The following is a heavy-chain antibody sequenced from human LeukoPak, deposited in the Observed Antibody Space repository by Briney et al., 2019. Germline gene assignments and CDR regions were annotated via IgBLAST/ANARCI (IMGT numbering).Heavy chain of an antibody. V-gene: IGHV3-72*01. J-gene: IGHJ6*02. CDR3: AKYTAVVNHYYYGMDV. CDR1: GFTLSDYY. CDR2: SRNKANGYST. D-gene: IGHD5-18*01. Sequence: GGSLRLSCTASGFTLSDYYMDWVRQAPGKGLEWVGRSRNKANGYSTEYAASVEGRFTISRDDSKNSLYLQMNSLKTEDAAVYYCAKYTAVVNHYYYGMDVWGQGTTVTVSS.